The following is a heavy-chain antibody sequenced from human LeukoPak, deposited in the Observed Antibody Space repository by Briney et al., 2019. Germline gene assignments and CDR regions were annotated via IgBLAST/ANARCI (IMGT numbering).Heavy chain of an antibody. D-gene: IGHD5-18*01. J-gene: IGHJ4*02. V-gene: IGHV3-7*03. CDR2: IKEDGSEK. CDR1: GFTFGTFW. CDR3: ARDVDTNY. Sequence: GGSLRLSCTASGFTFGTFWMTWVRQAPGKGLEWVANIKEDGSEKYYVDSVKGRFTISRDNARKSLSPQMNSLRAEDTAVYYCARDVDTNYWGQGTLVTVSS.